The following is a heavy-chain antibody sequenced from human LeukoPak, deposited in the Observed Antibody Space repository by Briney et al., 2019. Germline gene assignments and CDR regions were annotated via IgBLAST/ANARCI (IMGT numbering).Heavy chain of an antibody. CDR3: AREGYSYGTYYYYYGMDV. CDR2: IYYSGST. J-gene: IGHJ6*02. D-gene: IGHD5-18*01. Sequence: PSETLSLTCTVSGGSISSYYWSWIRQPPGKGLEWIGYIYYSGSTNYNPSLKSRVTIPVDTSKNQFSLKLSSVTAADTAVYYCAREGYSYGTYYYYYGMDVWGQGTTVTVSS. V-gene: IGHV4-59*01. CDR1: GGSISSYY.